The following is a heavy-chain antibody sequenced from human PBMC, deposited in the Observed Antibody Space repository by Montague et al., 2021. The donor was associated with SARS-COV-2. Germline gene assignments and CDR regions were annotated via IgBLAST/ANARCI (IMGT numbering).Heavy chain of an antibody. CDR1: GFSFSDYV. CDR2: FYGGGGGA. J-gene: IGHJ4*02. V-gene: IGHV3-23*03. D-gene: IGHD3/OR15-3a*01. Sequence: SLRLSCAATGFSFSDYVMNWVRQAPGKGLEWVSVFYGGGGGAHYADSVEGRFTISRDDSKSTLYLQMNSLRAEDTAVYYCAKDRKDYRTGLTLWGFDYWGQGTPVTVSS. CDR3: AKDRKDYRTGLTLWGFDY.